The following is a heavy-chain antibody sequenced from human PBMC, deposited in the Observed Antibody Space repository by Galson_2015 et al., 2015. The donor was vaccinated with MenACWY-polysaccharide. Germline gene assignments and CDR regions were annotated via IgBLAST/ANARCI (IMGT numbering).Heavy chain of an antibody. J-gene: IGHJ4*02. CDR1: GFTFSSYA. D-gene: IGHD4-17*01. CDR2: ISYDGTNK. Sequence: SLRLSCAGSGFTFSSYAMHWVRQAPGKGLEWVAVISYDGTNKYYADSVKGRFTISRDNSKKTLYLQMNSLRAEDTAVYYCANPGLSTGPTSGVDYWGQGTLVTVSS. CDR3: ANPGLSTGPTSGVDY. V-gene: IGHV3-30-3*02.